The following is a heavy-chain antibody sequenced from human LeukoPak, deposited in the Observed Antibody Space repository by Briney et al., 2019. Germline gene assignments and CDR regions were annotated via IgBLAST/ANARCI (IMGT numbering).Heavy chain of an antibody. CDR1: GFTFSSYA. V-gene: IGHV3-23*01. J-gene: IGHJ3*02. Sequence: GGSLRLSCAASGFTFSSYAMSWVRQAPGKGLEWVSAISGSGGSTYYADSVKGRFTISRDNSKNTLYLQMNSLRAEDTAVHYCAKDLGITIFGVVTHDAFDIWGQGTMVTVSS. CDR3: AKDLGITIFGVVTHDAFDI. D-gene: IGHD3-3*01. CDR2: ISGSGGST.